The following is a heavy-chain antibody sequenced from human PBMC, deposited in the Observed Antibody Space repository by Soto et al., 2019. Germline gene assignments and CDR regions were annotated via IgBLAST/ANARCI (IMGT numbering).Heavy chain of an antibody. J-gene: IGHJ4*02. CDR3: AKEGEHSSGWANFDY. D-gene: IGHD6-19*01. CDR1: GFTFSSYA. Sequence: PGGSLRLSCAASGFTFSSYAMSWVRQAPGKGLEWVSAISGSGGSTYYADSVKGRFTIPRDNSKNTLYLQMNSLRAEDTAVYYCAKEGEHSSGWANFDYWGQGTLVTVSS. CDR2: ISGSGGST. V-gene: IGHV3-23*01.